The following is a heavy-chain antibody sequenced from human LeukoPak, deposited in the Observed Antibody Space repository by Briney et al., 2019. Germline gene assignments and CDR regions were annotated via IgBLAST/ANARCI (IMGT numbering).Heavy chain of an antibody. J-gene: IGHJ4*02. D-gene: IGHD7-27*01. CDR1: GFIFNKHA. CDR2: ITTSDGNT. V-gene: IGHV3-23*01. Sequence: GGSLRLSCAASGFIFNKHAMSWVRQAPGKGLEWVSTITTSDGNTYYADSVKGRFTVSRDNSKNTLFLQMNSLRAEDTAVYYCAKDGGLWVSAHWGDSWGRGTLVTVSS. CDR3: AKDGGLWVSAHWGDS.